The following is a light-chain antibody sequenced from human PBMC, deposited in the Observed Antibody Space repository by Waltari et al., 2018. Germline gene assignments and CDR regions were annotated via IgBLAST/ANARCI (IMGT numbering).Light chain of an antibody. CDR2: DNN. J-gene: IGLJ2*01. CDR1: SSNIGHYY. CDR3: ATWDNSLRNVV. Sequence: QSVLTQPPSVSAAPGQKATISCSGSSSNIGHYYVSWYHQFPGAAPKLLIYDNNKRPSGIPDRFSASKSGTSATLAITGLQIGDEADYYCATWDNSLRNVVFGGGTKLTVL. V-gene: IGLV1-51*01.